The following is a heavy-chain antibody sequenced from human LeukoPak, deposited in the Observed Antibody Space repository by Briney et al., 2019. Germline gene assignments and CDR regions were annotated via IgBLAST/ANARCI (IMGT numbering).Heavy chain of an antibody. J-gene: IGHJ4*02. D-gene: IGHD6-19*01. CDR2: IYPGDSNS. CDR1: GYSFTSYW. Sequence: GESLKISCQGSGYSFTSYWIAWVRQMPGKGLEWVGIIYPGDSNSRSSPSFQGQVTLSVDKSISTAYLQWSSLKASDTAVYYCARRRAVAGVYYFDYWGQGTLVTVSS. V-gene: IGHV5-51*01. CDR3: ARRRAVAGVYYFDY.